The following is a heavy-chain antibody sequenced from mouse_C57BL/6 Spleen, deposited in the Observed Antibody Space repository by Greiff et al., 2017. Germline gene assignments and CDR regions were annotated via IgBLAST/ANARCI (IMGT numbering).Heavy chain of an antibody. J-gene: IGHJ2*01. CDR2: INPNNGGT. CDR3: ARSTVVAGGY. Sequence: EVQLQQSGPELVKPGASVKISCKASGYTFTDYYMTWVKQSHGKSLEWIGDINPNNGGTSYNQKFKGKATLTVDTSSSTAYMELRSLTSEDSAVYYCARSTVVAGGYWGKGTTLTVA. D-gene: IGHD1-1*01. CDR1: GYTFTDYY. V-gene: IGHV1-26*01.